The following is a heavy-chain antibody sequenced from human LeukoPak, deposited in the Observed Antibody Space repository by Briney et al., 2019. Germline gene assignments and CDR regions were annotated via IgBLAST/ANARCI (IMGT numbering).Heavy chain of an antibody. J-gene: IGHJ6*02. CDR2: ISTGSSTI. V-gene: IGHV3-48*02. Sequence: GGSLRLSCAASGFSFSTYSMNCVRQAPGKGLEWVSFISTGSSTIYYADSVKGRFTISRDNAKNSLYLQMNSLRDEDTAVYYCARGFTMVRGGGMDVWGQGTTVTVSS. D-gene: IGHD3-10*01. CDR1: GFSFSTYS. CDR3: ARGFTMVRGGGMDV.